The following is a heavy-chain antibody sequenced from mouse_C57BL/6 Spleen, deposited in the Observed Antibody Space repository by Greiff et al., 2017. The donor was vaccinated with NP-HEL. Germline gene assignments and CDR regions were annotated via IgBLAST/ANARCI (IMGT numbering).Heavy chain of an antibody. V-gene: IGHV1-55*01. CDR1: GYTFTSYW. CDR2: IYPGSGST. Sequence: QVQLKESGAELVKPGASVKMSCKASGYTFTSYWITWVKQRPGQGLEWIGDIYPGSGSTNYNEKFKSKATLTVDTSSSTAYMQLSSLTSEDSAVYYCARGGIYYGNDDSMDYWGQGTSVTVSS. CDR3: ARGGIYYGNDDSMDY. D-gene: IGHD2-2*01. J-gene: IGHJ4*01.